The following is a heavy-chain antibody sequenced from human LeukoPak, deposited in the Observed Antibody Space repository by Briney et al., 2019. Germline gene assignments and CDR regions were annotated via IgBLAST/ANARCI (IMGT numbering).Heavy chain of an antibody. J-gene: IGHJ4*02. CDR1: GFTFSSYG. V-gene: IGHV3-30*03. D-gene: IGHD6-19*01. CDR3: TSSGWYGDY. Sequence: PGRSLRLSCAASGFTFSSYGMHWVRQAPGKGLEWVAVISYDGSNKYYADSVKGRFTISRDNSKNTLYLQMNSLRAEDTAVYYCTSSGWYGDYWGQGTLVTVSS. CDR2: ISYDGSNK.